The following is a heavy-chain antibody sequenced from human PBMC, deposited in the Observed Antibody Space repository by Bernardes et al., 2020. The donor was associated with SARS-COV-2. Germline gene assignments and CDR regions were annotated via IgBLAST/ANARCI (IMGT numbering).Heavy chain of an antibody. CDR1: GGTFSSYA. J-gene: IGHJ4*02. V-gene: IGHV1-69*04. Sequence: SVKVSCKASGGTFSSYAISWVRQAPGQGLEWMGRIIPILGIANYAQKFQGRVTITADKSTSTAYMELSSLRSEDTAVYYFAREGVPYYYDSSGYLYFDYWGQGTLVTVSS. CDR2: IIPILGIA. CDR3: AREGVPYYYDSSGYLYFDY. D-gene: IGHD3-22*01.